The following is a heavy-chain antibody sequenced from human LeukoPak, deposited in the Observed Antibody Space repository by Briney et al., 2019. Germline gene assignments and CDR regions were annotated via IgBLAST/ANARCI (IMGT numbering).Heavy chain of an antibody. Sequence: PGGSLRLSCAASGFTFSSYVMHWVRQAPGKGLEWVAIISYDGSNEYYADSVKGRFTISRDNSKNTLYLQMNSLRAADTAVYYCARSKRTTALGLNDAFDIWGQGTMVTVSS. CDR1: GFTFSSYV. CDR3: ARSKRTTALGLNDAFDI. V-gene: IGHV3-30*04. CDR2: ISYDGSNE. J-gene: IGHJ3*02. D-gene: IGHD4-17*01.